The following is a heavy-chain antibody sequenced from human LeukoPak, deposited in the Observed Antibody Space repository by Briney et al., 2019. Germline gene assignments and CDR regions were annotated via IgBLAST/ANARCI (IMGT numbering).Heavy chain of an antibody. CDR2: ISGSGGST. V-gene: IGHV3-23*01. D-gene: IGHD5-12*01. Sequence: GGSLRLSCAASGFTFSSYAMSWVRQAPGKGLEWVSTISGSGGSTYHADSVKGRFTISRDNSKNTLYLQMNSLRAEDTAVYYCAKDLMVATTYYFDYWGQGTLVTVSS. J-gene: IGHJ4*02. CDR3: AKDLMVATTYYFDY. CDR1: GFTFSSYA.